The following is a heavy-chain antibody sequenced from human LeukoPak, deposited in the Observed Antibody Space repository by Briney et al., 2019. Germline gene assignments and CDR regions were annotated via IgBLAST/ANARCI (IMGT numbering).Heavy chain of an antibody. Sequence: ASVKVSCKASGFTFARSAVQWVRRARGQRPEWIGWIVTANGNTNYAQKFQERLTITRDMSTSTAYMELSSLRSEDAAVYYCAAEDDFLTGYYDFDYWGQGTVVTVSS. CDR2: IVTANGNT. J-gene: IGHJ4*02. CDR1: GFTFARSA. D-gene: IGHD3-9*01. V-gene: IGHV1-58*01. CDR3: AAEDDFLTGYYDFDY.